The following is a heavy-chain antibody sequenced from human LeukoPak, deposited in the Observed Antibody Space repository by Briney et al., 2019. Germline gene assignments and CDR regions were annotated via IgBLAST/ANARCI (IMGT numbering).Heavy chain of an antibody. Sequence: GESLKISCKGSGYTFTSYWIGWVRQMPGKGLEWMGIIYPGDSDTRYSPSLQGQVTISADKSISTAYLQWSSLKASDTAMYYCARATTTQLWLPGFFDYWGQGTLVTVSS. CDR2: IYPGDSDT. CDR1: GYTFTSYW. D-gene: IGHD5-18*01. J-gene: IGHJ4*02. V-gene: IGHV5-51*01. CDR3: ARATTTQLWLPGFFDY.